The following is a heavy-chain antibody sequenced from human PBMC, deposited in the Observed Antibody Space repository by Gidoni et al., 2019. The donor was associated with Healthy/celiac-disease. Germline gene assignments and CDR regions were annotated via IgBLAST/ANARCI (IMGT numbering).Heavy chain of an antibody. CDR3: ARDLQGFGELLGWFDP. J-gene: IGHJ5*02. D-gene: IGHD3-10*01. CDR1: GFPFSSYG. V-gene: IGHV3-33*01. CDR2: IWYDGSNK. Sequence: QVQLVESGGGVVQLGRSLRLPCAASGFPFSSYGRHWVRQAPGKGLEWVAVIWYDGSNKYYADSVKGRFTISRDNSKNTLYLQMNSLRAEDTAVYYCARDLQGFGELLGWFDPWGQGTLVTVSS.